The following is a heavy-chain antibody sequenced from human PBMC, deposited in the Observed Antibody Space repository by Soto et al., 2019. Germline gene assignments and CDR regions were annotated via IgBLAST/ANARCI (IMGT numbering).Heavy chain of an antibody. CDR2: MYPGESDT. CDR1: GYTFTSHG. Sequence: LGESLKISCKGSGYTFTSHGIAWVRQMPGKGLEWMGIMYPGESDTRYSTSFQGQVTISADKSISTAYLQWSSLKASDTAMYYCARIYSGTYRLDVWGQGTTVTVSS. V-gene: IGHV5-51*01. CDR3: ARIYSGTYRLDV. J-gene: IGHJ6*02. D-gene: IGHD1-26*01.